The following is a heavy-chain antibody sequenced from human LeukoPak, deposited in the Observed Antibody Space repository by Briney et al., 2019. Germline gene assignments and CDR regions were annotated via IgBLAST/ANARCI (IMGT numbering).Heavy chain of an antibody. CDR3: ARVIAAAGSYYYYYYYMDV. D-gene: IGHD6-13*01. CDR1: GGSFSGCY. J-gene: IGHJ6*03. Sequence: PSETLSLTCAVYGGSFSGCYWSWIRQPPGKGLEWIGEINHSGSTNYNPSLKSRVTISVDTSKNQFSLKLSSVTAADTAVYYCARVIAAAGSYYYYYYYMDVWGKGTTVTVSS. V-gene: IGHV4-34*01. CDR2: INHSGST.